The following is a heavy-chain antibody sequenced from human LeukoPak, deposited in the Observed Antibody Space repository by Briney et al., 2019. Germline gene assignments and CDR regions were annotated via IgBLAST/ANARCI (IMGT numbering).Heavy chain of an antibody. CDR1: GGTFSSYA. V-gene: IGHV1-69*05. CDR2: IIPIFGTA. Sequence: ASVKVSCKASGGTFSSYAISWVRQAPGQGLEWMGRIIPIFGTANYAQKFQGRVTITTDESTSTAYMELSSLRSEDTAVYYCARAKYYDILTGYSDYWGQGTLVTVSS. J-gene: IGHJ4*02. CDR3: ARAKYYDILTGYSDY. D-gene: IGHD3-9*01.